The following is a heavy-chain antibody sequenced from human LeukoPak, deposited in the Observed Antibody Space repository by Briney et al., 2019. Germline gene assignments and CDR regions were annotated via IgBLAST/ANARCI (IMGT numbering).Heavy chain of an antibody. CDR2: INHSGST. Sequence: SETLSLTCAVYGGSFSGYYWSWIRQPPGKGLEWIGEINHSGSTNYNPSLKSRVTISVDTSKNQFSPKLSSVTAADTAVYYCARCGSSKYYYYYMDVWGKGTTVTVSS. J-gene: IGHJ6*03. CDR3: ARCGSSKYYYYYMDV. V-gene: IGHV4-34*01. D-gene: IGHD2-2*01. CDR1: GGSFSGYY.